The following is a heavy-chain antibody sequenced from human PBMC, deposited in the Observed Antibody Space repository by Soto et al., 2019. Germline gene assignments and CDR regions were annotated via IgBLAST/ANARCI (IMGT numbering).Heavy chain of an antibody. J-gene: IGHJ6*02. V-gene: IGHV4-59*01. CDR3: ARAAERGYSGYDPNYYYGMDV. CDR2: IYYSGST. D-gene: IGHD5-12*01. CDR1: GVSISSYY. Sequence: SETLSLTCTVSGVSISSYYWSWIRQPPGKGLEWIGYIYYSGSTNYNPSLKSRVTISVDTSKNQFSLKLSSVTAADTALYYCARAAERGYSGYDPNYYYGMDVWGQGTTVTVSS.